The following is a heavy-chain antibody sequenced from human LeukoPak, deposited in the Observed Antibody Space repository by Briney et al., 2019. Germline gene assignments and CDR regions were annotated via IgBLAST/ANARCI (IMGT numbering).Heavy chain of an antibody. CDR1: GYTFTGYY. CDR3: ARDLGNNFDY. D-gene: IGHD4-23*01. J-gene: IGHJ4*02. Sequence: ASVKVSCKASGYTFTGYYLHWVRQAPGQGLEWMGCVNPNSGDTNYAQKFQGSVTMTRDTSISTVYMELSRLRSDDTAVYYCARDLGNNFDYWGQGTLVTVSS. V-gene: IGHV1-2*02. CDR2: VNPNSGDT.